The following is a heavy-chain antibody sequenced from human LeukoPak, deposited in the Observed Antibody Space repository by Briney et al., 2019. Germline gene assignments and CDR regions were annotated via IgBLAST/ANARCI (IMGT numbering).Heavy chain of an antibody. J-gene: IGHJ5*02. V-gene: IGHV3-30-3*01. CDR1: GFNVSSNY. D-gene: IGHD2-2*01. CDR3: ASGDCSSTSCYNWGFDP. CDR2: ISYDGSNK. Sequence: GGSLRLSCAASGFNVSSNYMNWVRQAPGRGLEWVAVISYDGSNKYYADSVKGRFTISRDNSKNTLYLQMNSLRAEDTAVYYCASGDCSSTSCYNWGFDPWGQGTLVTVSS.